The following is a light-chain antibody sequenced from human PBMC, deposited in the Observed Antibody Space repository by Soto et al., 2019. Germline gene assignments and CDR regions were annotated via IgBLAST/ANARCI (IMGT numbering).Light chain of an antibody. CDR3: QQGNTFPHS. J-gene: IGKJ2*01. CDR2: AAS. V-gene: IGKV1-12*01. CDR1: QGISSW. Sequence: DIQMTQSPSSVSASVGDRVTITCRASQGISSWLAWYQQKPGKAPKLMIYAASSLQSEVPSRFRDSASGTDFTLTISRLQPENFATYSCQQGNTFPHSFGQGTKLDIK.